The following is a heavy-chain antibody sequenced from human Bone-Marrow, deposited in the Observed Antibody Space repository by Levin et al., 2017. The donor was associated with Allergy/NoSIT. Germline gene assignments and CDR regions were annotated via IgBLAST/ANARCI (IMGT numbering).Heavy chain of an antibody. J-gene: IGHJ3*02. Sequence: GGSLRLSCAASGFTFSSYGMHWVRQAPGKGLEWVAVISYDGSNKYYADSVKGRFTISRDNSKNTLYLQMNSLRAEDTAVYYCAKLVPAARSRPGNDAFDIWGQGTMVTVSS. CDR3: AKLVPAARSRPGNDAFDI. CDR1: GFTFSSYG. D-gene: IGHD2-2*01. CDR2: ISYDGSNK. V-gene: IGHV3-30*18.